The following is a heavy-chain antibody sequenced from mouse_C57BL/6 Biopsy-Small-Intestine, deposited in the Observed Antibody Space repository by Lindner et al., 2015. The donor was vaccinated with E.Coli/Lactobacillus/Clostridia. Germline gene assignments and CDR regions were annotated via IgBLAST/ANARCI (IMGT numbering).Heavy chain of an antibody. D-gene: IGHD1-1*01. CDR1: GFNIKDYY. V-gene: IGHV14-2*01. CDR3: ARSITTVVAPGYFDV. CDR2: IDPEDGET. J-gene: IGHJ1*03. Sequence: VQLQESGAELVKPGASVKLSCTASGFNIKDYYMHWVKQRTEQGLEWIGRIDPEDGETKYAPKFQGKATITADTSSNTAYLQLSSLTSEDTAVYYCARSITTVVAPGYFDVWGTGTTVTVSS.